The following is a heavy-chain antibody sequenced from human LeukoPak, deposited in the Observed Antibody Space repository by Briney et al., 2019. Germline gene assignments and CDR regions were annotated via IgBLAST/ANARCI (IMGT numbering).Heavy chain of an antibody. D-gene: IGHD1-14*01. Sequence: GGSLRLSCVASGFTSSTYDMHWVRQGTGKGLEWVSGIGAAGDTHYRDSVKGRFTLSRENAKNSLYLQMNSLRAEDTAVYYCVRKRAGGAFDIWGLGTMVTVSS. CDR1: GFTSSTYD. J-gene: IGHJ3*02. CDR3: VRKRAGGAFDI. CDR2: IGAAGDT. V-gene: IGHV3-13*01.